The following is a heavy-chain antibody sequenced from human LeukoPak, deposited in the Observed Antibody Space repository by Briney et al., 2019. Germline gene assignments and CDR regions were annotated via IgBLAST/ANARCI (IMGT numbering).Heavy chain of an antibody. V-gene: IGHV4-59*01. Sequence: SETLSLTCIVSGGSISSYYWSWIRQPPGKGLEWIGYIYYSGSTNYNPSLKSRVTISVDTSKNQFSLKLSSVTAADTAVYYCARSPHYYDSRPLFDYWGQGTLVTVSS. CDR1: GGSISSYY. D-gene: IGHD3-22*01. J-gene: IGHJ4*02. CDR3: ARSPHYYDSRPLFDY. CDR2: IYYSGST.